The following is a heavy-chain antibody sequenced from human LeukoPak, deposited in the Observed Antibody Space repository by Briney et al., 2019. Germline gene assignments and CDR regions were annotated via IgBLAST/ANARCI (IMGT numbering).Heavy chain of an antibody. CDR3: ASNRAVAGPLYNWFDP. Sequence: PSQTLSLTCTVSGGSINSGGYYWSWMRQHPGKGLEWIGHIYYTGDTYYNPSLKSRLNIFRDMSKNLFSLRLSSVTAADTAVYYCASNRAVAGPLYNWFDPWGQGTLVTVSS. CDR2: IYYTGDT. D-gene: IGHD6-19*01. V-gene: IGHV4-31*03. J-gene: IGHJ5*02. CDR1: GGSINSGGYY.